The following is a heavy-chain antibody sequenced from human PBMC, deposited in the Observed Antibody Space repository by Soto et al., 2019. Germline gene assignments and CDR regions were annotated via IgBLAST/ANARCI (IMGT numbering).Heavy chain of an antibody. CDR3: ARPGDIVLVPAAPYYYYGMDV. V-gene: IGHV1-69*12. CDR2: IIPIFGTA. CDR1: GGTFSSYA. D-gene: IGHD2-2*01. Sequence: QVQLVQSGAEVKKPGSSVKVSYKASGGTFSSYAISWMRQAPGQGLEWMGGIIPIFGTANYAQKFQGRVTITADESTSTAYMELSSLRSEDTAVYYCARPGDIVLVPAAPYYYYGMDVWGQGTTVTVSS. J-gene: IGHJ6*02.